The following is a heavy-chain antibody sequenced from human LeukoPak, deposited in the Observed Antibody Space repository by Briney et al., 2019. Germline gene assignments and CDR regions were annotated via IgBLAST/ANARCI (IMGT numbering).Heavy chain of an antibody. Sequence: GGSLRLSCAASGFTFSSYAMHWVRQVPGKGLEWVAVISYDGSNKYYADSVKGRFTISRDNSKNTLYLQMNSLRAEDTAVYYCARDHYGGNPILYYFDYWGQGTLVTVSS. CDR1: GFTFSSYA. CDR3: ARDHYGGNPILYYFDY. CDR2: ISYDGSNK. V-gene: IGHV3-30*04. D-gene: IGHD4-23*01. J-gene: IGHJ4*02.